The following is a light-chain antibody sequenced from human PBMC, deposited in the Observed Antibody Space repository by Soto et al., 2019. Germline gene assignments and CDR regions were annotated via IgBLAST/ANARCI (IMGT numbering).Light chain of an antibody. CDR3: LQNNSYPRT. CDR1: QGIGDD. Sequence: DIQMTQSPSSLSASVGDRVTITCRASQGIGDDLVWYQQNAGKAPKRLIYEASTLQSGVPSRFSGSGSGTEFTLTISTLQPEDFATYYCLQNNSYPRTFGPGTKGEIK. CDR2: EAS. J-gene: IGKJ1*01. V-gene: IGKV1-17*01.